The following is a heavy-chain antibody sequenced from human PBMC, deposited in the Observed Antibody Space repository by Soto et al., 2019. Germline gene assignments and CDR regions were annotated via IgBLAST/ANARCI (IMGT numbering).Heavy chain of an antibody. Sequence: EVQLVESGGGLVQPGGSLRLSCAVSGFTVSSNYMSWVRQAPGKGLEWVSVLYSGGSTDYADSVKGRFTISRDDSKNTVYLQMNSLRAEDTAVYYCAGEYCSRGSCALDMWGQGTMVTVSS. D-gene: IGHD2-15*01. V-gene: IGHV3-66*01. CDR3: AGEYCSRGSCALDM. CDR1: GFTVSSNY. J-gene: IGHJ3*02. CDR2: LYSGGST.